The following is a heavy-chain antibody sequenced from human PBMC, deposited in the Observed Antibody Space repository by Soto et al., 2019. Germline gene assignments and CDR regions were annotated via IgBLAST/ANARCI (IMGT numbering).Heavy chain of an antibody. CDR3: ARDLGRIAARLNWFDP. V-gene: IGHV1-69*13. J-gene: IGHJ5*02. CDR2: IIPIFGTA. D-gene: IGHD6-6*01. CDR1: GGTFSSYA. Sequence: SVKVSCKASGGTFSSYAISWVRQAPGQGLEWMGGIIPIFGTANYAQKFQGRVTITADESTSTAYMELRSLRSDDTAVYYCARDLGRIAARLNWFDPWGQGTLVTVSS.